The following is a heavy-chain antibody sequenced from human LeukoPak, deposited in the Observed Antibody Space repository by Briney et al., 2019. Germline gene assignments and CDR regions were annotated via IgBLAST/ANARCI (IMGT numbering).Heavy chain of an antibody. CDR2: ISSSSTNK. D-gene: IGHD6-13*01. Sequence: GGSLTLSCAASGFSFYTYSMNWVRQAPGKGLEWVSYISSSSTNKYYADSVEGRFTISRDNAKDSLYLQMNSLRAEDAAVYYCARAGGIAELDVWGQGTTVTVSS. CDR3: ARAGGIAELDV. CDR1: GFSFYTYS. V-gene: IGHV3-48*04. J-gene: IGHJ6*02.